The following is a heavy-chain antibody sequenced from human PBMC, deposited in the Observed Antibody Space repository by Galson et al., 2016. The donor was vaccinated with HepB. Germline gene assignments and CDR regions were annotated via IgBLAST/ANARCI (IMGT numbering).Heavy chain of an antibody. CDR2: IERDGTDK. CDR3: ARSWGRGSQTYPLEH. D-gene: IGHD1-26*01. J-gene: IGHJ4*02. V-gene: IGHV3-7*01. Sequence: SLRLSCAASGFTFSTHYMSWVRQAPGKGLEWVANIERDGTDKYYVDSVKGRFTISRDNAKNSLFLQMNSLRAEDTAVYYCARSWGRGSQTYPLEHWGQGTLVTVSS. CDR1: GFTFSTHY.